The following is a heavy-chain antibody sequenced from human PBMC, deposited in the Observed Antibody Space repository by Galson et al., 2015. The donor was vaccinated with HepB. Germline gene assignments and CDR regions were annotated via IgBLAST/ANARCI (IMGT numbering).Heavy chain of an antibody. V-gene: IGHV3-30*18. J-gene: IGHJ6*02. CDR1: GFTFSSYG. CDR2: ISYDGSNK. CDR3: AKDFRWLVAYGMDV. Sequence: SLRLSCAASGFTFSSYGMHWVRQAPGKGLEWVAVISYDGSNKYYADSVKGRFTISRDNSKNTLYLQMNSLRAEDTAVYYCAKDFRWLVAYGMDVWGQGTTVTVSS. D-gene: IGHD6-19*01.